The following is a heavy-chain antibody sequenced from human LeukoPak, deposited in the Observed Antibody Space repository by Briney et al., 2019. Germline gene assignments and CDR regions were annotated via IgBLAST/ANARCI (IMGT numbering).Heavy chain of an antibody. CDR3: ARDLRGYSYAQIAFDI. V-gene: IGHV3-30*14. J-gene: IGHJ3*02. CDR1: GFTFSSYA. Sequence: GGSLRLSCAASGFTFSSYAMHWVRQAPGKGLEWVAVISYDGSNKYYADSVKGRFTISRDNSKNTLYLQMNSLRAEDTAVYYCARDLRGYSYAQIAFDIWGQGTMVTVSS. CDR2: ISYDGSNK. D-gene: IGHD5-18*01.